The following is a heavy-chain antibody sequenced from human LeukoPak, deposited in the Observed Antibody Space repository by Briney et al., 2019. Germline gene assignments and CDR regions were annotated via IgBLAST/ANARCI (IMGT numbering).Heavy chain of an antibody. CDR1: GYSFTSHD. CDR2: MSPNSGNT. V-gene: IGHV1-8*01. CDR3: ARGRVQYQLLSASDNWFDP. J-gene: IGHJ5*02. Sequence: ASVKVSCKASGYSFTSHDINWVRQATGQGLEWMGWMSPNSGNTGYAQKFQGRVTMTRNTSISTAYMELSSLRSEDTAVYYCARGRVQYQLLSASDNWFDPWGQGTLVTVSS. D-gene: IGHD2-2*01.